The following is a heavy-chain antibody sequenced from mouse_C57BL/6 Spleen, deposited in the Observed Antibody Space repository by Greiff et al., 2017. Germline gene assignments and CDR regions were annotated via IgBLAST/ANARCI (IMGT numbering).Heavy chain of an antibody. J-gene: IGHJ3*01. V-gene: IGHV1-22*01. D-gene: IGHD1-1*01. Sequence: EVQLQQSGPELVKPGASVKMSCKASGYTFTDYNMHWVKQSHGKSLEWIGYINPNNGGTSYNQKFKGKATLTVNKSSSTAYMELRSLTSEDSAVYYCAREPNYYGTLFAYWGQGTLVTVSA. CDR1: GYTFTDYN. CDR3: AREPNYYGTLFAY. CDR2: INPNNGGT.